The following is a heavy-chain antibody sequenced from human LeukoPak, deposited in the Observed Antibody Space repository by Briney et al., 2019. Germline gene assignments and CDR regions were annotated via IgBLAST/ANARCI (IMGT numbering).Heavy chain of an antibody. CDR3: ARGVRIAVAGNIDY. D-gene: IGHD6-19*01. V-gene: IGHV3-30*02. CDR2: IRYDGGNN. J-gene: IGHJ4*02. Sequence: PGGPLRLSCAASGFTFSSYGMHWVRQAPGKGLERVAFIRYDGGNNYYADSVKGRFTISRDNSKNTLYLQMNSLRAEDTAVYYCARGVRIAVAGNIDYWGQGTLVTVSS. CDR1: GFTFSSYG.